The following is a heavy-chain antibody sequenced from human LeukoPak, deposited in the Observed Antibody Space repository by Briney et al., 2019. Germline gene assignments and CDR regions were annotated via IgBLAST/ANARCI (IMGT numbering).Heavy chain of an antibody. CDR3: AREHPVAIAADY. CDR1: GGSISGYC. D-gene: IGHD5-12*01. J-gene: IGHJ4*02. CDR2: IYTSGST. V-gene: IGHV4-4*07. Sequence: SETLSLTCTVSGGSISGYCWSWVRQPAGRALESIGRIYTSGSTNYNPSLESRVTMSVDTSKNQFSLKLSSVTAADTAVYYCAREHPVAIAADYWGQGTLVTVSS.